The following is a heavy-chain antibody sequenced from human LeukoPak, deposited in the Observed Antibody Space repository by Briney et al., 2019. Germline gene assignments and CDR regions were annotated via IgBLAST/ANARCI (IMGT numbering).Heavy chain of an antibody. CDR1: GGSFSGYY. V-gene: IGHV4-34*01. CDR3: ARRRLGYCSSTSCYYVPPHFDY. J-gene: IGHJ4*02. D-gene: IGHD2-2*01. Sequence: PSETLSLTCAVYGGSFSGYYWSWIRQPPGKGLEWIGDINHSGSTNYNPSLKSRVTISVDTSKNRFSLKLSSVTAADTAVYYCARRRLGYCSSTSCYYVPPHFDYWGQGTLVTVSS. CDR2: INHSGST.